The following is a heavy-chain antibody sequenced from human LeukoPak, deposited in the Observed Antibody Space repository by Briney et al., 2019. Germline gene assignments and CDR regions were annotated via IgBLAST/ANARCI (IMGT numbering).Heavy chain of an antibody. J-gene: IGHJ4*02. D-gene: IGHD3-22*01. V-gene: IGHV4-59*08. CDR3: ARWYYYDSSGYYSGDY. Sequence: SSETPSLTCSVSGGSINSYYWSWIRQPPGKGLEWIGYIYYSGSTYYNPSLKSRVTISVDTSKNQFSLKLSSVTAADTAVYYCARWYYYDSSGYYSGDYWGQGTLVTVSS. CDR1: GGSINSYY. CDR2: IYYSGST.